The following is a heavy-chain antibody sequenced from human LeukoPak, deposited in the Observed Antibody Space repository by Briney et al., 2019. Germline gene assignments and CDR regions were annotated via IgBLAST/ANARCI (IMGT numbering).Heavy chain of an antibody. CDR1: GFIVSSNY. CDR2: INSGGST. CDR3: ARSWDARLNFDY. J-gene: IGHJ4*02. D-gene: IGHD1-26*01. V-gene: IGHV3-66*02. Sequence: GGSLRLSCAASGFIVSSNYMNWVRQAPGKGLEWVSVINSGGSTYYADSVKGRFTISRDNSKNTLYLQMNSLRAEDTAVYYCARSWDARLNFDYWGQGTLVTVSS.